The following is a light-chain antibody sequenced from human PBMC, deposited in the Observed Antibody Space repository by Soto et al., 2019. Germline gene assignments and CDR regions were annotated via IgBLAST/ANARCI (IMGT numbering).Light chain of an antibody. Sequence: DIQMTQSPSSVSASVGDRVTITCRASQGISKWLAWYQQKPGEAPKLLIYAASNLRSGVPSRFSGSGSGTDFSRPISSLQPEDFLTYYCRQANSLFPLTFGGGTKVEIK. CDR3: RQANSLFPLT. CDR2: AAS. J-gene: IGKJ4*01. V-gene: IGKV1-12*01. CDR1: QGISKW.